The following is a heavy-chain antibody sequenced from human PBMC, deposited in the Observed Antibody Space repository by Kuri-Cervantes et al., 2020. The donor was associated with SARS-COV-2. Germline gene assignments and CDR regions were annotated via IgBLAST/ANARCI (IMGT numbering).Heavy chain of an antibody. V-gene: IGHV3-30-3*01. Sequence: LSLTCAASGFTFSSYAMHWVRQAPGKGLEWAAVISYDGSNKYYADSVKGRFTISRDNSKNTLYLQMNSLRAEDTAVYYCAREIGGYHDGMFDYWGQGTLVTVSS. CDR2: ISYDGSNK. CDR1: GFTFSSYA. D-gene: IGHD3-22*01. J-gene: IGHJ4*02. CDR3: AREIGGYHDGMFDY.